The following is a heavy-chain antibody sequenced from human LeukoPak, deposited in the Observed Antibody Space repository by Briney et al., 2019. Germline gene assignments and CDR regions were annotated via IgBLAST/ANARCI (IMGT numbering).Heavy chain of an antibody. CDR1: GFTFSSYE. CDR2: ISSSGSTI. CDR3: ARDSLGYCSGGSCYSGFDY. Sequence: GGSLRLSCAASGFTFSSYEMNWVRQAPGKGLEWVSYISSSGSTIYYADSVKGRFTISRDNAKNSLYLQMNSLRAEDTVVYYCARDSLGYCSGGSCYSGFDYWGQGTLVTVSS. D-gene: IGHD2-15*01. J-gene: IGHJ4*02. V-gene: IGHV3-48*03.